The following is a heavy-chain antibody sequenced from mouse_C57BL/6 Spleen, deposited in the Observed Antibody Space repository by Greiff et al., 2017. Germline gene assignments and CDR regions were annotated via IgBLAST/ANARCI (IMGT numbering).Heavy chain of an antibody. D-gene: IGHD1-1*02. J-gene: IGHJ2*01. V-gene: IGHV1-80*01. CDR2: IYPGDGDT. CDR1: GYAFSSYW. Sequence: QVQLQQSGAELVKPGASVKISCKASGYAFSSYWMNWVKQRPGKGLEWIGQIYPGDGDTNYNGKFKRTATLTADKSSITAYMQLSRLTSEDSAVYFCASSGGRSYFDYWGKGTTLTVSS. CDR3: ASSGGRSYFDY.